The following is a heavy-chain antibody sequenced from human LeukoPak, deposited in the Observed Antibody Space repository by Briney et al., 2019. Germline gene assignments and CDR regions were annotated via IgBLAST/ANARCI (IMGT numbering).Heavy chain of an antibody. CDR1: GGTFSSYA. CDR3: ARVGLQGPFSSYYFDY. D-gene: IGHD5-24*01. Sequence: SVKVSCKASGGTFSSYAISWVRQAPGQGLEWMGGIIPIFGTANYAQKFQGRVTITADESTSTAYMELSSLRSEDTAVYYCARVGLQGPFSSYYFDYWGQGTLVTVSS. J-gene: IGHJ4*02. CDR2: IIPIFGTA. V-gene: IGHV1-69*13.